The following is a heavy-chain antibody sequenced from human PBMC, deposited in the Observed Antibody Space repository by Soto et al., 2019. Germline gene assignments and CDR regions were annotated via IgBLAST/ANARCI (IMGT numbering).Heavy chain of an antibody. Sequence: LRLSCAASGFTFSSYAMSWVRQAPGKGLEWVSAISGSGGSTYYADSVKGRFSISRDNSKNTLYLQMNSLRAEDTAVYYCARDLRYYYYYMDVWGKGTTVTVSS. D-gene: IGHD4-17*01. CDR2: ISGSGGST. CDR1: GFTFSSYA. V-gene: IGHV3-23*01. CDR3: ARDLRYYYYYMDV. J-gene: IGHJ6*03.